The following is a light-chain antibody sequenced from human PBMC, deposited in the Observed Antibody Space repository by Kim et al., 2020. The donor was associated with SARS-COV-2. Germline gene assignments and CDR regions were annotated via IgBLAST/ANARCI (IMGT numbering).Light chain of an antibody. V-gene: IGKV3-20*01. CDR2: GAS. CDR1: QSVSSSY. J-gene: IGKJ2*01. Sequence: LSPGERATLACRASQSVSSSYLAWYQQKPGQAPRLLIYGASSRATGIPDRFSGSGSGTDFTLTISRLEPEDFAVYYCQQYGSSLYTFGQGTKLEI. CDR3: QQYGSSLYT.